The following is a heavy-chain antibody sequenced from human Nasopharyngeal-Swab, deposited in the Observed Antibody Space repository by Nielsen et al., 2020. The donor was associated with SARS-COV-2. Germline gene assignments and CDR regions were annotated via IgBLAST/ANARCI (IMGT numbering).Heavy chain of an antibody. J-gene: IGHJ4*02. Sequence: GESLKISCAASGFTFSSYAMHWVRQAPGKGLEWVAVISYDGSNKYYADSVKGRFTISRDNSKNTLYLQMNSLRAEDTAVYYCARVGLRFLEWLYNYYLDYWGQGTLVTVSS. CDR2: ISYDGSNK. V-gene: IGHV3-30-3*01. CDR3: ARVGLRFLEWLYNYYLDY. D-gene: IGHD3-3*01. CDR1: GFTFSSYA.